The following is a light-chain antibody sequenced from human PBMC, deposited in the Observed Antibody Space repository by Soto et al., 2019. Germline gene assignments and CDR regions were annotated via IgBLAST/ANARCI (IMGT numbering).Light chain of an antibody. V-gene: IGKV1-39*01. CDR2: AAS. CDR3: QQSGDTPPWT. Sequence: DIQMTQSPSSLSASVGDRVTITCRASQSIGNNLNWNQHKPGKAPILLIYAASSLQSGVPSRFSGSGSGIDFTLTINSLQPEDFATYYCQQSGDTPPWTFGQGTKVDI. J-gene: IGKJ1*01. CDR1: QSIGNN.